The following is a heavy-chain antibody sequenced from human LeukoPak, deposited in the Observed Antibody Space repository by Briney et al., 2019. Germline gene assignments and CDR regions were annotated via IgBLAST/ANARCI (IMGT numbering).Heavy chain of an antibody. CDR2: IRSKANSYAT. J-gene: IGHJ4*02. V-gene: IGHV3-73*01. CDR3: TSLAQVGANTNY. D-gene: IGHD1-26*01. CDR1: GFIFDDYG. Sequence: GGSLRLSCAASGFIFDDYGMSWVRQASGKGLEWVGRIRSKANSYATAYAASVKGRFTISRDDSKNTAYLQMNSLKTEDTAVYYCTSLAQVGANTNYWGQGTLVTVSS.